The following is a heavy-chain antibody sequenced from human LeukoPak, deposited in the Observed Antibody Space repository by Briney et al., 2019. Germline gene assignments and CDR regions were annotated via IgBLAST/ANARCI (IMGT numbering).Heavy chain of an antibody. Sequence: GGSLRLSCAASGFTFSSYGMHWVHQAPGKGLEWVAVIWYDGSNKYYADSVKGRFTISRDNSKNTLYLQMNSLRAEDTAVYYRARESEEVVVTAPAFDYWGQGTLVTVSS. J-gene: IGHJ4*02. D-gene: IGHD2-21*02. V-gene: IGHV3-33*01. CDR3: ARESEEVVVTAPAFDY. CDR1: GFTFSSYG. CDR2: IWYDGSNK.